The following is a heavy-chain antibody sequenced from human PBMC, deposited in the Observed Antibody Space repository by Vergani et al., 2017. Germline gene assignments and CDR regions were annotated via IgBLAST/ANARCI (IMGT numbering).Heavy chain of an antibody. Sequence: QVQLEESGPGLVKPSETLSLTCTVSGGSFNTYYWSWIRQSPGKGLEWIGYIYSTGSTNYNPSLNSRVTMSVDTSKNQFSLKLRSVTAADTAVYFCARVMYRDEASTGCRLEGLDSWGQGTTVSISS. V-gene: IGHV4-59*13. CDR1: GGSFNTYY. J-gene: IGHJ6*02. CDR2: IYSTGST. CDR3: ARVMYRDEASTGCRLEGLDS. D-gene: IGHD3-9*01.